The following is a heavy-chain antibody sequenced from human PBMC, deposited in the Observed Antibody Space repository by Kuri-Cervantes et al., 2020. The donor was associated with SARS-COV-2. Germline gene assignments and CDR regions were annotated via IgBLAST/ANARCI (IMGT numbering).Heavy chain of an antibody. V-gene: IGHV4-59*01. D-gene: IGHD1-1*01. Sequence: GSLRLSCTVSGGSISSYYWSWIRQPPGKGLEWIGYIYYSGSTNYNPSLKSRVTISVDTSKNQFSLKLSSVTAADTAVYYCARGGPDDFAFAYWGQGARVTVSS. CDR1: GGSISSYY. CDR2: IYYSGST. J-gene: IGHJ4*02. CDR3: ARGGPDDFAFAY.